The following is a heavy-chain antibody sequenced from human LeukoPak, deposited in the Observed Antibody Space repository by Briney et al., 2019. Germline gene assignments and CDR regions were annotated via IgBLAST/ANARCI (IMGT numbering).Heavy chain of an antibody. CDR3: ASLRKRFIY. D-gene: IGHD3-3*01. CDR2: INHSGST. J-gene: IGHJ4*02. V-gene: IGHV4-34*01. CDR1: GGSFSGYY. Sequence: QSSETLSLTCAVYGGSFSGYYWSWIRQPPGKGLEWIGEINHSGSTNYNPSLKSRVTISVDTSKNQFSLKLSSVTAADTAVYYCASLRKRFIYWGQGTLVTVSS.